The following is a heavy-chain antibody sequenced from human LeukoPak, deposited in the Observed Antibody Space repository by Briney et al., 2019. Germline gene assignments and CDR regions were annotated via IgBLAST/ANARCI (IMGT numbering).Heavy chain of an antibody. D-gene: IGHD3-9*01. CDR2: IYHSGST. CDR1: GGSISSGGYS. CDR3: ARAKTGRALDY. Sequence: PSQTLSLTCAVSGGSISSGGYSWSWIRQPPGKGLEWIGYIYHSGSTYYNPSLKSRVTISVDTSKNQFSLKLSSVTAADTAVYYCARAKTGRALDYWGQGTLVTVSS. V-gene: IGHV4-30-2*01. J-gene: IGHJ4*02.